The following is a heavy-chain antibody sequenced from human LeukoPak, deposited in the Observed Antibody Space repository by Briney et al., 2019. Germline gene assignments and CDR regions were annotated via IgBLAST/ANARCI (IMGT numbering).Heavy chain of an antibody. CDR1: GFTFSSYW. D-gene: IGHD3-10*01. CDR3: STGSGHAFDV. J-gene: IGHJ3*01. CDR2: INSDGSST. V-gene: IGHV3-74*01. Sequence: GGSLRLSCAASGFTFSSYWMHWVRQVPGKGLVWVSRINSDGSSTSYADSVKGRFTISRDNAKNTLYVQMNGLRAEDTAVYYCSTGSGHAFDVWGRGTMVTVSS.